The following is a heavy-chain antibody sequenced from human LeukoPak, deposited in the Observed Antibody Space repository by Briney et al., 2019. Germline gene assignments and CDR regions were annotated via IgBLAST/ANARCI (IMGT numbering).Heavy chain of an antibody. D-gene: IGHD3-22*01. CDR1: GFTFSSYG. J-gene: IGHJ4*02. Sequence: GGSLRLSCAASGFTFSSYGMHWVRQAPGKGLEWVAVISHDGSNKYYADSVKGRFTISRDNSDNTLFLQMNSLRAEDTAVYYCAEVTYYESHGYFDNWGQGTLVTVSS. CDR3: AEVTYYESHGYFDN. V-gene: IGHV3-30*18. CDR2: ISHDGSNK.